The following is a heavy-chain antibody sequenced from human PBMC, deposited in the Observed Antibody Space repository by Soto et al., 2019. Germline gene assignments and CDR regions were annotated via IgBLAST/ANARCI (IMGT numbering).Heavy chain of an antibody. CDR1: GLTFSSYA. Sequence: GSLRVSCAAAGLTFSSYAMSWVRQAPGKGLEWVSAISGSGGSRYYADSVKGRFTISRDNSKNTLYMQMNSLRAEDTAVYYCVRPLRWLQRNGMDVWGQGTTVTVSS. D-gene: IGHD5-18*01. CDR2: ISGSGGSR. CDR3: VRPLRWLQRNGMDV. J-gene: IGHJ6*02. V-gene: IGHV3-23*01.